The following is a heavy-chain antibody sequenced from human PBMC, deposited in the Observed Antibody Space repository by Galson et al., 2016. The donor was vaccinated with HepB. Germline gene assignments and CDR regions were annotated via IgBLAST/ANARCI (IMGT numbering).Heavy chain of an antibody. Sequence: SLRLSCAASGFTFSSYWMTWVRQAPGKGPEWMAHINEDGSKKYYVESVKGRFTISRDNAKNSLDLQMDSLRAEDTAVYSCVTERRTSSWCFWGQATLVTVSS. V-gene: IGHV3-7*01. CDR2: INEDGSKK. D-gene: IGHD6-13*01. CDR1: GFTFSSYW. CDR3: VTERRTSSWCF. J-gene: IGHJ1*01.